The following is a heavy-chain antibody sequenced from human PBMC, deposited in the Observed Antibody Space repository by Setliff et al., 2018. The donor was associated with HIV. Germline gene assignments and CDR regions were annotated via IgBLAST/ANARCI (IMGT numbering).Heavy chain of an antibody. V-gene: IGHV4-31*03. CDR2: IYYSGTT. CDR3: ARGEFYCGTDCYWSSFDY. D-gene: IGHD2-21*02. CDR1: GGSISSGGYY. J-gene: IGHJ4*02. Sequence: SETLSLTCTVSGGSISSGGYYWSWIRQHPGKGLEWIGYIYYSGTTYYNPSLKSRVTISVDTSKNQFSLKLSSVTAAYAAVYYCARGEFYCGTDCYWSSFDYWGQGILVTVSS.